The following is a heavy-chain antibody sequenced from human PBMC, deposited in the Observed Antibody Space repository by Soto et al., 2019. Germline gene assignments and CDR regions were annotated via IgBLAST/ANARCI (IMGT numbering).Heavy chain of an antibody. D-gene: IGHD5-18*01. Sequence: QVQLVQSGAEVKKPGASVKVSCKASGYTFTTYAMNWVRQAPGQRLEWMGWINAANGNTKYSQKFQGRVTITRDTSASTAYMELSSLRSEDTAVYTCARSLMNPAMVTFYYFDYWGQGTLVTVSS. V-gene: IGHV1-3*01. CDR3: ARSLMNPAMVTFYYFDY. J-gene: IGHJ4*02. CDR1: GYTFTTYA. CDR2: INAANGNT.